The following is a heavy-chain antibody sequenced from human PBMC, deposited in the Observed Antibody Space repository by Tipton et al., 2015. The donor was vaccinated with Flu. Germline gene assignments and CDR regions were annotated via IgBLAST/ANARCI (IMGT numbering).Heavy chain of an antibody. CDR3: ATAIAAPGTS. CDR1: GFTYHSYW. J-gene: IGHJ5*02. CDR2: IKQDGSEK. V-gene: IGHV3-7*01. D-gene: IGHD6-13*01. Sequence: SLRLSCAASGFTYHSYWMTWVRQAPGKGLEWVANIKQDGSEKYYVDSVKGRFTISRDNAKNSLFLQMNSLRAEDTAIYYCATAIAAPGTSWGRGTLVTVSS.